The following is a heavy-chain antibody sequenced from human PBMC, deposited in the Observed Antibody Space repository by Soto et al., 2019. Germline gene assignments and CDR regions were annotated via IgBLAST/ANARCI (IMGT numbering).Heavy chain of an antibody. J-gene: IGHJ6*02. CDR1: GGSVSSYNW. D-gene: IGHD6-6*01. CDR2: IYDSGTT. Sequence: PSETLSLTCAVSGGSVSSYNWWSWVRQPPGKGLEWIGEIYDSGTTNYNPSLKSRVTISVDKSENQFSLKLNSVTAADTAVYYCARGGVYSSLSIYYYGMDVWGRGTTVTVSS. CDR3: ARGGVYSSLSIYYYGMDV. V-gene: IGHV4-4*02.